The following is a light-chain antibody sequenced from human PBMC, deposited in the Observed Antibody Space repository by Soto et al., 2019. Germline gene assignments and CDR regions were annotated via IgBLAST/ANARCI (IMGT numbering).Light chain of an antibody. CDR3: QQYDVLPWT. CDR2: VAS. V-gene: IGKV1-33*01. CDR1: QDITNF. J-gene: IGKJ1*01. Sequence: DIQLTQSPSSLSASVGDRVTITCQASQDITNFLNWYQQKPGKAPKLLIYVASNLETGVPSRFSGSGSGTDFSFTISSLQPEDIATYYCQQYDVLPWTFGQGTPVEVK.